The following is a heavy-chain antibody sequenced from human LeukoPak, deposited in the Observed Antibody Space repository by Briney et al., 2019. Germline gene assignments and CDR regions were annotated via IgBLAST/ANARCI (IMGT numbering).Heavy chain of an antibody. CDR1: GFTFSSYS. CDR3: ARESQYYGDYEAGDYYYMDV. CDR2: ISSSSSYI. J-gene: IGHJ6*03. Sequence: GALRLSCAASGFTFSSYSMNWVRQAPGKGLEWVSSISSSSSYIYYADSVKGRFTISRDNAKNSLYLQMNSLRAEDTAVYYCARESQYYGDYEAGDYYYMDVWGKGTTVTVSS. V-gene: IGHV3-21*01. D-gene: IGHD4-17*01.